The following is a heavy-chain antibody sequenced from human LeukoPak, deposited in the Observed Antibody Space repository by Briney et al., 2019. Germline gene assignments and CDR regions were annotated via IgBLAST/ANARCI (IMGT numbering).Heavy chain of an antibody. D-gene: IGHD1-20*01. J-gene: IGHJ6*03. CDR3: ARETLSGTDYYYYMDV. V-gene: IGHV1-2*02. Sequence: ASVKVSCKASGYTFTGYYMHWVRQAPGQGLEWMGWINPNSGGTNYAQKFQGRVTMTRDTSISTAYMELSRLRSDDTAVYYCARETLSGTDYYYYMDVWGKGTTVTVSS. CDR1: GYTFTGYY. CDR2: INPNSGGT.